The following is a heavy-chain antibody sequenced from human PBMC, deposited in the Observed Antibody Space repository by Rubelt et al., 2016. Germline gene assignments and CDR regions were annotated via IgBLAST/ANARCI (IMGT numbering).Heavy chain of an antibody. D-gene: IGHD5-12*01. CDR2: VHYNGAT. CDR3: ARAEYSGYDSVAFDI. CDR1: GGSISSDSF. J-gene: IGHJ3*02. V-gene: IGHV4-39*07. Sequence: QLQLQQSGPGLVKSSETLSLACTVSGGSISSDSFWGWIRQPPDKGLEWVGCVHYNGATHYNPSLESRVAMSVDTSKNQFPLNLRSVTAADTAVYYCARAEYSGYDSVAFDIWGQGTMVTVSS.